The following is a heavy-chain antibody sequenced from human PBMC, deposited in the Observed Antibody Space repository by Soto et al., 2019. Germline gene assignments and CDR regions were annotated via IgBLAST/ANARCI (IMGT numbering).Heavy chain of an antibody. CDR2: ISYDGSNK. Sequence: GGSLRLSCAASGFTFSSYGMHWVRQAPGKGLEWVAVISYDGSNKYYADSVKGRFTISRDNSKNTLYLQMNSLKTEDTAVYYCTTAYYDFWSGHYYYYGMDVWGQGTKVTVSS. D-gene: IGHD3-3*01. J-gene: IGHJ6*02. CDR3: TTAYYDFWSGHYYYYGMDV. CDR1: GFTFSSYG. V-gene: IGHV3-30*03.